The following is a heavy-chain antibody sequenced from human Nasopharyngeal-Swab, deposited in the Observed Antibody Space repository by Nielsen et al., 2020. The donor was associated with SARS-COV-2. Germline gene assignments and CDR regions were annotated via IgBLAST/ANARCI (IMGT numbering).Heavy chain of an antibody. J-gene: IGHJ4*02. D-gene: IGHD3-9*01. V-gene: IGHV4-39*01. CDR3: ARTTDTLTGYGMLH. CDR2: IYYSGST. CDR1: GGSISSSSYY. Sequence: SETLSLTCTVSGGSISSSSYYWGWIRQPPGKGLEWIGSIYYSGSTYYNPSLKSRVTISVDTSKNQFSLKLTSVTAADTAFYYCARTTDTLTGYGMLHWGQGTLVSVSS.